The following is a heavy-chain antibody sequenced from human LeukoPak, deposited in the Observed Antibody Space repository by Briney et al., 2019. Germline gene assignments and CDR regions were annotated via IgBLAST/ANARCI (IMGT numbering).Heavy chain of an antibody. CDR3: AKDPRGIVGAREGDY. V-gene: IGHV3-23*01. CDR2: ISGSGGST. J-gene: IGHJ4*02. D-gene: IGHD1-26*01. CDR1: GFTFSSYA. Sequence: QPGGSLRLSCAASGFTFSSYAMSWVRQAPGKALEWVSAISGSGGSTYYADSVKGRFTISRDNSKNALYLQMNSLRAEDTAVYYCAKDPRGIVGAREGDYWGQGTLVTVSS.